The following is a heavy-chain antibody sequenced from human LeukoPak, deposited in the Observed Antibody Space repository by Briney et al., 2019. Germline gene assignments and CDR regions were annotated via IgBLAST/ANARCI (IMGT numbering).Heavy chain of an antibody. CDR1: GYTFTSYY. CDR3: ARGGLWFGELSNWFDP. V-gene: IGHV1-46*01. Sequence: ASVKVSCKASGYTFTSYYMHWVRQAPGQGLEWMGIINPSGGSTSYAQKLQGRVTMTRDTSTSTVYMELSSLRSEDTAVYYCARGGLWFGELSNWFDPWGQGTLVTVSS. J-gene: IGHJ5*02. CDR2: INPSGGST. D-gene: IGHD3-10*01.